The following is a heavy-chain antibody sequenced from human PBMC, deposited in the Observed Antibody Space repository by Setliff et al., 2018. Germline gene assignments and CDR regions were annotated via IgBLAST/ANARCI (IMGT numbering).Heavy chain of an antibody. J-gene: IGHJ5*02. D-gene: IGHD2-15*01. CDR2: LTPMFGTP. V-gene: IGHV1-69*05. CDR3: ARSPALLGIVYLDP. CDR1: GDSFSNYA. Sequence: SVKVSCKASGDSFSNYAISWVRQAPGQGLEWMGGLTPMFGTPGYAQKFQDRVTITTDESTSTAYMELNSLTSEDTAVYYCARSPALLGIVYLDPWGQGTLVTVSS.